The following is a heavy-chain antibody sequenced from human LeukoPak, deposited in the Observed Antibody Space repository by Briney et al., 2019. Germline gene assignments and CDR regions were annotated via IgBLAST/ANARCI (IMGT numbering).Heavy chain of an antibody. D-gene: IGHD3-9*01. CDR1: GFTFRSYW. CDR3: ARRYFDWFLGAGGPLDI. J-gene: IGHJ3*02. Sequence: PGGSLRLSCAGSGFTFRSYWMHWVRQAPGKGLEWVANIKQDGSEKYYVDSVKGRFTISRDNANDSVYLQMNSLRAEDTAVYYCARRYFDWFLGAGGPLDIWGQGTMVTVSS. CDR2: IKQDGSEK. V-gene: IGHV3-7*01.